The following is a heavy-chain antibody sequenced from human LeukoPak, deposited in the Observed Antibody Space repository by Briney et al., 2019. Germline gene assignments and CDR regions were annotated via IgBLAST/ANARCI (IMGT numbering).Heavy chain of an antibody. V-gene: IGHV3-23*01. CDR3: ARHWV. J-gene: IGHJ4*02. Sequence: GGSLRLSCAASGFTFSDFDMGWDRQAPGKGLEWVSTISKSGGNTYYADSVKGRFTISRDNSKNTLYLQMNNLRVDDAAVYYCARHWVWGQGTLVTVSS. D-gene: IGHD3-16*01. CDR2: ISKSGGNT. CDR1: GFTFSDFD.